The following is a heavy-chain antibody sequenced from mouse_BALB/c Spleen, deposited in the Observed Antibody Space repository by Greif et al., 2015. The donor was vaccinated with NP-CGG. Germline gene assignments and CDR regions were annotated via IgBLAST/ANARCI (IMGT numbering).Heavy chain of an antibody. J-gene: IGHJ2*01. Sequence: EVMLVESGGGLVQPGGSRKLSCAASGFTFSSFGMHWVRQAPEKGLEWVAYISSGSSTIYYADTVKGRFTISRDNPKNTLFLQMTSLRSEDTAMYYCARWRGYDEGYFDYWGQGTTLTVSS. CDR3: ARWRGYDEGYFDY. CDR1: GFTFSSFG. D-gene: IGHD2-2*01. CDR2: ISSGSSTI. V-gene: IGHV5-17*02.